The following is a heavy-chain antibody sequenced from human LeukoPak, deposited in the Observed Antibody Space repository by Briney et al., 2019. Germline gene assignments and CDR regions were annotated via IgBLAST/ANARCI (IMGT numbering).Heavy chain of an antibody. CDR2: IYYSGST. J-gene: IGHJ4*02. CDR3: ARHWRTRFDY. CDR1: GGSISSSSYY. Sequence: PSETLSLTCTVSGGSISSSSYYWGWIRQPPGKGLEWIGSIYYSGSTYYNPPLKSRVTISVDTSKNQFSLKLSSVTAADTAVYYCARHWRTRFDYWGQGTLVTVSS. V-gene: IGHV4-39*01.